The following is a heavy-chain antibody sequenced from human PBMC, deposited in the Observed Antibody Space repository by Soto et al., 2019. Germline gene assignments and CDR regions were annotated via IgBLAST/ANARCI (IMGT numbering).Heavy chain of an antibody. CDR3: ARVTYYYDSSGYQGDWFDP. D-gene: IGHD3-22*01. V-gene: IGHV1-3*01. Sequence: ASVKVSCKASGYTFTSYAMHWVRQAPGQRLEWMGWINAGNGNTKYSQKFQGRVTITRDTSASTAYMELSSLRSEDTAVYYCARVTYYYDSSGYQGDWFDPWGQGTLVTVS. CDR1: GYTFTSYA. J-gene: IGHJ5*02. CDR2: INAGNGNT.